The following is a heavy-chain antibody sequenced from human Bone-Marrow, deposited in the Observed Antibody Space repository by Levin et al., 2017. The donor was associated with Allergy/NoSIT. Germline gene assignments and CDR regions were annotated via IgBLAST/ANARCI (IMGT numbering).Heavy chain of an antibody. D-gene: IGHD6-13*01. J-gene: IGHJ4*02. Sequence: GESLKISCKASGYTFTSYGITWVRQAPGQGLEWMGWTSTYNENRNYAQNLRGRVTMTADTSTNTAYMELRNLTPDDTAVDYCARDGGAAARIDHFDYWGQGSLVRVST. CDR2: TSTYNENR. V-gene: IGHV1-18*01. CDR1: GYTFTSYG. CDR3: ARDGGAAARIDHFDY.